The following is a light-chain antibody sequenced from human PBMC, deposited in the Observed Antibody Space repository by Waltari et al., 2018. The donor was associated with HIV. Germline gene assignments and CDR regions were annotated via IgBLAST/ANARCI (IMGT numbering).Light chain of an antibody. CDR1: SSNLGAGYT. Sequence: QSVLTQPPSVSGAPGQRVTISCTGSSSNLGAGYTVSWYRQLPGTAPKLLIYRNTNRPSGVPVRCAGSKSGTSASLAITGLQADDEADYYCQSYDSSLSGYVFGTGTKVTVL. CDR2: RNT. J-gene: IGLJ1*01. CDR3: QSYDSSLSGYV. V-gene: IGLV1-40*01.